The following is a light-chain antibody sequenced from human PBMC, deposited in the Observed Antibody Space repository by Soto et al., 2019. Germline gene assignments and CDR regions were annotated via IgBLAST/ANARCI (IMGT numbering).Light chain of an antibody. CDR1: SSNIGINT. J-gene: IGLJ3*02. Sequence: QLVLTQPPSASETPGQRVTISCSGSSSNIGINTVNWYQHLPGMAPKLLIYNNDQRPSGVPDRFSGSKSGTSASLAISGLQSEDEAYYYCAAWDDSLNGPWVFGGGTKLTVL. CDR2: NND. V-gene: IGLV1-44*01. CDR3: AAWDDSLNGPWV.